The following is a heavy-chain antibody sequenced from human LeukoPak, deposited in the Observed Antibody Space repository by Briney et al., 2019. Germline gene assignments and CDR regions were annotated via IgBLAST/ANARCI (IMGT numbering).Heavy chain of an antibody. CDR1: GFTFDDYA. CDR3: AKAQYSSSWYYFDY. Sequence: GGSLRLPCAASGFTFDDYAMHWVRQAPGKGLEWVSGISWNSGSIGYADSVKGRFTISRDNAKNSLYLQMNSLRAEDMALYYCAKAQYSSSWYYFDYWGQGTLVTVSS. D-gene: IGHD6-13*01. V-gene: IGHV3-9*03. CDR2: ISWNSGSI. J-gene: IGHJ4*02.